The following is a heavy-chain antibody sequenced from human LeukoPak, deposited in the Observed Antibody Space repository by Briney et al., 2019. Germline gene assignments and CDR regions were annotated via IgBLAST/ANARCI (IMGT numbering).Heavy chain of an antibody. CDR2: ISYDGSNK. V-gene: IGHV3-30*18. Sequence: GGSLRLSCAASGFTFSSYGMHWVRQAPGKGLEWVAVISYDGSNKYYADSVKGRFTISRDNSKNTLYLQMNSLRAEDTAVYYCAKEPYSSSWRFYYYYYMDVWGKGTTVTVSS. D-gene: IGHD6-13*01. CDR3: AKEPYSSSWRFYYYYYMDV. J-gene: IGHJ6*03. CDR1: GFTFSSYG.